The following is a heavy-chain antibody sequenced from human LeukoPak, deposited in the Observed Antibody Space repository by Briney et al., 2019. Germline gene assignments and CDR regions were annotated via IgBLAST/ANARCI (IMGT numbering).Heavy chain of an antibody. CDR2: INHSGST. CDR3: AGRTGGFDY. CDR1: GGSFSGYY. Sequence: PSETLSLTCADYGGSFSGYYWSCIRQPPGKGLEWIGEINHSGSTNYNPSLKSRVTISVDTSKNQFSLKLSSVTAADTAVYYCAGRTGGFDYWGQGTLVTVSS. D-gene: IGHD2-8*02. J-gene: IGHJ4*02. V-gene: IGHV4-34*01.